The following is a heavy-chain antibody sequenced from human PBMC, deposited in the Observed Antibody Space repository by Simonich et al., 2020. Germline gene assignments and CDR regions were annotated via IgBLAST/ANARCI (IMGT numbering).Heavy chain of an antibody. Sequence: QVQLQESGPGLVKPSETLSLTCAVSGYSISSGYYWGWIRPPPGKGLEWIGSIYHSGSTNDNPSLKSRVTISVDTSKNQFSLKLSSVTAADTAVYYCARVGYSNYYYYGMDVWGQGTTVTVSS. CDR2: IYHSGST. D-gene: IGHD6-13*01. CDR3: ARVGYSNYYYYGMDV. J-gene: IGHJ6*02. V-gene: IGHV4-38-2*01. CDR1: GYSISSGYY.